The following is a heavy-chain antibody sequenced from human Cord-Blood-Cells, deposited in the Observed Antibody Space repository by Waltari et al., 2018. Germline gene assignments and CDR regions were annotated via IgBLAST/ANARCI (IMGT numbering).Heavy chain of an antibody. Sequence: QVQLVQSGAEVKKPGASVKVSCKASGYTFTSYAMHLVRQAPGQRLEWMGWINAGNGNTKYSQKFQGRVTITRDTSASTAYMELSSLRSEDTAVYYCARGLHLGDLSLYFDYWGQGTLVTVSS. CDR1: GYTFTSYA. CDR3: ARGLHLGDLSLYFDY. D-gene: IGHD3-16*02. CDR2: INAGNGNT. J-gene: IGHJ4*02. V-gene: IGHV1-3*01.